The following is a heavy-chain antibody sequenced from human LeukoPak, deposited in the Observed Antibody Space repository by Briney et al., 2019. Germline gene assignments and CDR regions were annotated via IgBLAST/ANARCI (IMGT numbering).Heavy chain of an antibody. J-gene: IGHJ4*02. D-gene: IGHD2-15*01. CDR1: GFTFSSYA. CDR2: ISGSGGST. V-gene: IGHV3-23*01. CDR3: AKDRGGHYFDY. Sequence: PGGSLRLSCAASGFTFSSYAMSWVRQAPGKGLEWVSAISGSGGSTYYADSVKGRFIISRDNSKNTLYLQMDSLRAEDMAVYYCAKDRGGHYFDYWGQGTLVTVSS.